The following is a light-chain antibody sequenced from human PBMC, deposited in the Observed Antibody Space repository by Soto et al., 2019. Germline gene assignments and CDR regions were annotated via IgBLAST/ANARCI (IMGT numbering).Light chain of an antibody. J-gene: IGKJ1*01. CDR2: LGS. CDR3: MQALQTPPT. Sequence: IVMTQSPLSLPVTPGEPASIPCRSSQSLLHSNGYNYLDWYLQKPGQSPQLLIYLGSNRASGVPDRFSGSGSGTDFTLRISRVEAEDVGVYYCMQALQTPPTFGQGTKVDIK. CDR1: QSLLHSNGYNY. V-gene: IGKV2-28*01.